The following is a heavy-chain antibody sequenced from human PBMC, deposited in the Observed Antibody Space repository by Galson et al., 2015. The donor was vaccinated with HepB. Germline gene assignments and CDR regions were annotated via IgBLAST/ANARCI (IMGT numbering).Heavy chain of an antibody. J-gene: IGHJ6*02. CDR2: TYYRSKWYN. CDR3: ALSDCSGGSCPKCYYYYGMDV. Sequence: CAISGDSVSSNSAAWNWIRQLPSRGLEWLGRTYYRSKWYNDNAVSEKSRITINPDTSKNQFSLQLNSVTPEDTAVYYCALSDCSGGSCPKCYYYYGMDVWGQGTTVTVSS. D-gene: IGHD2-15*01. V-gene: IGHV6-1*01. CDR1: GDSVSSNSAA.